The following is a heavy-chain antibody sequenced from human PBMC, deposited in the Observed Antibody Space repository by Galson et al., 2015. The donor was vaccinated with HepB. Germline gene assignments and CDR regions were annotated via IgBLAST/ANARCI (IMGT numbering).Heavy chain of an antibody. CDR1: GYTFTSYA. J-gene: IGHJ3*02. Sequence: SVKVSCKASGYTFTSYAMHWVRQAPGQRLEWMGWINAGNGNTKYSQKFQGRVTITRDTSASTAYMELSSMRSEDTAVYYCASSNLGTNDAFDIWGQGTMVTVSS. D-gene: IGHD2-8*01. CDR2: INAGNGNT. CDR3: ASSNLGTNDAFDI. V-gene: IGHV1-3*01.